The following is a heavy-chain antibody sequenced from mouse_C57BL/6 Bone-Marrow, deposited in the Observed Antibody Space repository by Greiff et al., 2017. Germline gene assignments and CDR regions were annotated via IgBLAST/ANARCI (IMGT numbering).Heavy chain of an antibody. CDR2: IYPGGGYT. V-gene: IGHV1-63*01. D-gene: IGHD1-1*01. J-gene: IGHJ3*01. CDR1: GYTFTNYW. Sequence: QVQLQQSGAELVRPGTSVKMSCKASGYTFTNYWIGWAKQRPGHGLEWSGDIYPGGGYTNYNEQFKGKATLTADKSSSTAYMQFSSLTSEDSAIYYCARRDYGSSYGFAYWGQGTLVTVSA. CDR3: ARRDYGSSYGFAY.